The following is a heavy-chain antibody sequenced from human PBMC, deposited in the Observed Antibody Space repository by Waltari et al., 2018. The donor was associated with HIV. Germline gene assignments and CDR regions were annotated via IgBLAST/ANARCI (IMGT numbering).Heavy chain of an antibody. CDR1: GGSISSSSYY. Sequence: QLQLQESGPGLVKPSETLSLTCTVSGGSISSSSYYWGWIRQPPGKGLEWIGSIYYSGSTSYNPSLKSRVTISVDTSKNQFSLKLSSVTAADTAVYYCARERKAVRGAHGGYYYYCGMDVWGQGTTVTVSS. CDR3: ARERKAVRGAHGGYYYYCGMDV. CDR2: IYYSGST. D-gene: IGHD3-10*01. V-gene: IGHV4-39*07. J-gene: IGHJ6*02.